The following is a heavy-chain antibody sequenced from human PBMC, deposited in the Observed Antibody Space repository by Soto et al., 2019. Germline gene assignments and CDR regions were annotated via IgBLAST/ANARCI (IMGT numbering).Heavy chain of an antibody. V-gene: IGHV3-30-3*01. CDR1: GFTFSSYA. J-gene: IGHJ6*02. Sequence: QVQLVESGGGVVQPGRSLRLSCAASGFTFSSYAMHWVRQAPGKGLEWVAVISYDGSNKYYADSVKGRFTISRDNSKNTLYLQMNSLRAEDTAVYYCARGDYYDSSGRSNYYYGMDVWGQGTTVTVSS. CDR3: ARGDYYDSSGRSNYYYGMDV. CDR2: ISYDGSNK. D-gene: IGHD3-22*01.